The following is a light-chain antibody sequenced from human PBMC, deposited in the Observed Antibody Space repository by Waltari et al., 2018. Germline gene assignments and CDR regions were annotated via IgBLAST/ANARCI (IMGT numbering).Light chain of an antibody. CDR2: GAS. Sequence: ETVMTQSPATLSVSPGERATLSCRASQSVSSNLAWYQQNPGQAPRLLIYGASTRATGIPARFSGSGSGTEFTLTISSLQSEDFAVYYCQQYNNWPPLFTFGPGTKVDIK. V-gene: IGKV3-15*01. CDR1: QSVSSN. CDR3: QQYNNWPPLFT. J-gene: IGKJ3*01.